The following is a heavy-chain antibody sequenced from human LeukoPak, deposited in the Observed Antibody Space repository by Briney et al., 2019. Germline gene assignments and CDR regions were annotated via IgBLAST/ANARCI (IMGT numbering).Heavy chain of an antibody. J-gene: IGHJ6*03. Sequence: GGSLRLSCAASGFTFSSYSMNWVRQAPGKGLEWVSSISSSSSYIYYADSVKGRFTISRDNAKNSLYLQMNSLRAEDTAVYYCARDRSEYSSSSYYYYYMDVWGKGTTVTVSS. CDR1: GFTFSSYS. CDR3: ARDRSEYSSSSYYYYYMDV. CDR2: ISSSSSYI. D-gene: IGHD6-6*01. V-gene: IGHV3-21*01.